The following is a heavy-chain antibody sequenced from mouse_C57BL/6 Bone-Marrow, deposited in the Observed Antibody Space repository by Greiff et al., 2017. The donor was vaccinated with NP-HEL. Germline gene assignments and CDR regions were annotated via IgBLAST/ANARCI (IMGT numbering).Heavy chain of an antibody. CDR1: GYTFTSYW. J-gene: IGHJ2*01. D-gene: IGHD2-2*01. V-gene: IGHV1-50*01. CDR3: ARKGLPYFDY. CDR2: IDPSDSYT. Sequence: QVHVKQPGAELVKPGASVKLSCKASGYTFTSYWMQWVKQRPGQGLEWIGEIDPSDSYTNYNQKFKGKATLTVDTSSSTAYMQLSSLTSEDAAVYYSARKGLPYFDYWGQGTTLTVSS.